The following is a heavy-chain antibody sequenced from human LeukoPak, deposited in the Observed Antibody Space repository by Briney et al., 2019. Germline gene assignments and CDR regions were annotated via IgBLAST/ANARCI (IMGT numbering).Heavy chain of an antibody. V-gene: IGHV3-74*01. D-gene: IGHD6-19*01. J-gene: IGHJ4*02. CDR2: INSDGSST. Sequence: GGSLRLSCAASGFTFSSYWMHWVRQAPGKGLVWVSRINSDGSSTSYADSVKGRLTISRDNAENTLYLQMNSLRAEDTAVYYCARGATAVAGTLLHYWGQGTLVTVSS. CDR3: ARGATAVAGTLLHY. CDR1: GFTFSSYW.